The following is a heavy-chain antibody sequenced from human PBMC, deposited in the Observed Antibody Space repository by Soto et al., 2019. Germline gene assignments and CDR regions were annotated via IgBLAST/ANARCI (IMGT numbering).Heavy chain of an antibody. CDR3: ARNTIFGVLYAFDI. Sequence: QITLKESGPPLVKPTQTLTLTCTFSGFSLSTSGVGVGWIRQPPGKPLEWLALIYWDDDKRYSPSLKSRLTITKDTSKKQVVLTMTNMDPVDTATYYCARNTIFGVLYAFDIWGQGTMVTVSS. D-gene: IGHD3-3*01. J-gene: IGHJ3*02. V-gene: IGHV2-5*02. CDR1: GFSLSTSGVG. CDR2: IYWDDDK.